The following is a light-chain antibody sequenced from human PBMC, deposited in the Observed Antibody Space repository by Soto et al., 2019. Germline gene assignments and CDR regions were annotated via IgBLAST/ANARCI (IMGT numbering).Light chain of an antibody. Sequence: EMVLTQSPGTLSLSPGERVTLSCRASQSVSSSYLAWYQQKPGQAPRLLIHDTFSRATGTPDRFSGSGSATDFTLTISRLEPEDFAVYYCLQYGRSPYTFGLGTKLEI. CDR2: DTF. V-gene: IGKV3-20*01. CDR3: LQYGRSPYT. CDR1: QSVSSSY. J-gene: IGKJ2*01.